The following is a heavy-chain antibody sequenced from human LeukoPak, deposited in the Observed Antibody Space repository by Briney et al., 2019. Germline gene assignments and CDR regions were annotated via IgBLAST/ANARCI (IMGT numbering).Heavy chain of an antibody. Sequence: SVKVSCKASGFTFTSSAVQWVRQARGQRLEWIGWIVVGSGNTNYAQKFQERVTITRDMSTSTAYMELSGLRSEDTAVYYCAAGGYCSSTSCHAGAFDIWGQGTMVTVSS. CDR1: GFTFTSSA. V-gene: IGHV1-58*01. CDR2: IVVGSGNT. J-gene: IGHJ3*02. CDR3: AAGGYCSSTSCHAGAFDI. D-gene: IGHD2-2*01.